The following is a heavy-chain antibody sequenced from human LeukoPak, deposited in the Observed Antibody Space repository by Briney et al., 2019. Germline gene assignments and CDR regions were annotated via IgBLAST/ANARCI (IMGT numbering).Heavy chain of an antibody. J-gene: IGHJ4*02. Sequence: TSGTLSLTCAVSGGSISNYYWSWIRQPPGKGLEWIGYIYYTGSTNSNPSLRSRVTISVDTSKNQFSLKLSSVTAADTAVYYCARVRGVVSPLDYWGQGTLVTVSS. CDR1: GGSISNYY. V-gene: IGHV4-59*01. CDR2: IYYTGST. D-gene: IGHD3-10*01. CDR3: ARVRGVVSPLDY.